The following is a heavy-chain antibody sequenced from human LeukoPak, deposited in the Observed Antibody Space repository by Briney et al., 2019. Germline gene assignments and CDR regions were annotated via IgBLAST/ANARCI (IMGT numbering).Heavy chain of an antibody. CDR1: GFTFSGFA. V-gene: IGHV3-23*01. Sequence: GSLRLSCAASGFTFSGFAMSWVRQAPGKGLEWVSTISGSGSPYYADSVKGRFTISRDNSKNTLYLQMNSPRAEDTAMYYCAKTMGAIDHDYWGQGTLVTVSS. CDR3: AKTMGAIDHDY. CDR2: ISGSGSP. J-gene: IGHJ4*02. D-gene: IGHD1-26*01.